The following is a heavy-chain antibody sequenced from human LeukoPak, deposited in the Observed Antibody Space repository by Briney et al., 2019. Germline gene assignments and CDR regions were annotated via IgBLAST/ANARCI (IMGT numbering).Heavy chain of an antibody. V-gene: IGHV1-18*01. J-gene: IGHJ6*03. Sequence: GASVKVSCKASGYTFTSYDISWVRQAPGQGLEWMGWISAYNGNTNYAQKLQGRVTMTTDTSTSTAYMELRSLRSDDTAIYYCASAVGSPYYYYMDVWGKGTTVTVSS. CDR2: ISAYNGNT. CDR3: ASAVGSPYYYYMDV. D-gene: IGHD3-10*01. CDR1: GYTFTSYD.